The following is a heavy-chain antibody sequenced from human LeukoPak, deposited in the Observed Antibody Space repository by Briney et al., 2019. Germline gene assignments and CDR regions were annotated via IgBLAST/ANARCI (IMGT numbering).Heavy chain of an antibody. V-gene: IGHV1-69*13. CDR1: GYTFTTYY. Sequence: SVKVSCKASGYTFTTYYIHWVRQAPRQGLEWMGGIISFFGAAHYIQKFQGRLTITADESTSTAYMELSSLTSEDTAVYYCTRDPSVDYDLLSHWFDPWGQGTLVTVSS. CDR3: TRDPSVDYDLLSHWFDP. D-gene: IGHD3-9*01. CDR2: IISFFGAA. J-gene: IGHJ5*02.